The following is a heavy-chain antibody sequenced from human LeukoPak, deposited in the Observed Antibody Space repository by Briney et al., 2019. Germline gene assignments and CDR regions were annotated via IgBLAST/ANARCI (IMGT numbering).Heavy chain of an antibody. CDR3: ARSASGTYYYYGMDV. CDR1: GGSISSGGYY. D-gene: IGHD1-7*01. CDR2: IYYSGST. Sequence: PSETLSLTCTVSGGSISSGGYYWSWIRQHPGKGLGWIGYIYYSGSTYYNPSLKSRVTISVDTSKNQFSLKLSSVTAADTAVYYCARSASGTYYYYGMDVWGQGTTVTVSS. J-gene: IGHJ6*02. V-gene: IGHV4-31*03.